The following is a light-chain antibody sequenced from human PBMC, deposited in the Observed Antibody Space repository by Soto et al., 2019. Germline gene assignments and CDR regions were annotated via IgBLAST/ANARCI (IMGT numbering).Light chain of an antibody. V-gene: IGKV3-15*01. J-gene: IGKJ2*02. Sequence: EIVMTQSPATLFVSPGERATLSCRASQSVSSNLAWYQQKPGQAPSLLIYGASTRATGIPARFSGSGSGTEFTLTISSLQSEDFAVYYCQQYNNWPPWTFGQGTKLEIK. CDR3: QQYNNWPPWT. CDR2: GAS. CDR1: QSVSSN.